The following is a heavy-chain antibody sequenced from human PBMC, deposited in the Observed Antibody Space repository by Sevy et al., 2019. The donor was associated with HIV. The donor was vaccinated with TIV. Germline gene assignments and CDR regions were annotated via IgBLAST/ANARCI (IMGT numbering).Heavy chain of an antibody. CDR2: IYTSGST. CDR3: ARDLPIAAADNYYYYYMDV. V-gene: IGHV4-4*07. CDR1: GGSISSYY. J-gene: IGHJ6*03. D-gene: IGHD6-13*01. Sequence: TLSLTCTVSGGSISSYYWSWIRQPAGKGLEWIGRIYTSGSTNYNPSLKSRVTMSVDTSKNQFSLKLSSVTAADTAVYYCARDLPIAAADNYYYYYMDVWGKGTTVTVSS.